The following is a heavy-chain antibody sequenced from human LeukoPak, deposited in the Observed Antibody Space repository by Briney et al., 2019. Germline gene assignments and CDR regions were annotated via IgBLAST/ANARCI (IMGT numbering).Heavy chain of an antibody. D-gene: IGHD3-22*01. J-gene: IGHJ4*02. Sequence: PGGSLRLSCAASGFTFSYYGMHWVRQAPGKGLDWVAFIRYDGKDKFYADSVKGRFTISRDNSKNTLYLQMNSLRAEDTAVYYCAKDRLGHYYYDTREPFDYWGQGTLVTVSS. CDR3: AKDRLGHYYYDTREPFDY. CDR1: GFTFSYYG. V-gene: IGHV3-30*02. CDR2: IRYDGKDK.